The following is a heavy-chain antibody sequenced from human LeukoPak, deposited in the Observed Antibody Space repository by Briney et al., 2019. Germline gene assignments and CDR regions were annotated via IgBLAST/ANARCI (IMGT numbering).Heavy chain of an antibody. V-gene: IGHV3-7*01. D-gene: IGHD6-19*01. CDR3: VRWGVEAGMDS. CDR1: GLTFSSYW. CDR2: INPDGSDT. J-gene: IGHJ4*02. Sequence: GGSLRLSCEASGLTFSSYWMGWARQAPGKGLEWVANINPDGSDTYYVDSVKGRFTISRDNAKESMFLQMNSLRVEETSVYYCVRWGVEAGMDSWGQGTLVTVSS.